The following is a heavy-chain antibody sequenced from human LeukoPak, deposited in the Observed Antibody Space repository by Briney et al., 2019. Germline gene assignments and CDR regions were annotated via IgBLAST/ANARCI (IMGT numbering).Heavy chain of an antibody. CDR3: AKEVVVSATGSLDYFDY. CDR2: ISGSGGST. CDR1: GFTFSSYA. J-gene: IGHJ4*02. D-gene: IGHD2-2*01. V-gene: IGHV3-23*01. Sequence: GGSLRLSCAASGFTFSSYAMSWVRQAPGKGLEWVSAISGSGGSTYYADSVKGRFTISRDSSKNTLYLQMNSLKAEDTAVYYCAKEVVVSATGSLDYFDYWGQGTLVTVSS.